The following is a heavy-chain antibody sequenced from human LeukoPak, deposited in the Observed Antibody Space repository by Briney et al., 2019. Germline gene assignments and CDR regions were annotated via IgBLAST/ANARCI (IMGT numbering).Heavy chain of an antibody. CDR3: AREATYCSSTSCYALDYYYGMDV. CDR2: IIPIFGTA. D-gene: IGHD2-2*01. J-gene: IGHJ6*04. V-gene: IGHV1-69*13. CDR1: GGTFSSYA. Sequence: GASVKVSCKASGGTFSSYAISWVRQAPGQGLEWMGGIIPIFGTANYAQKFQGRVTITADESTSTAYVELSSLRSEDTAVYYCAREATYCSSTSCYALDYYYGMDVWGKGTTVTVSS.